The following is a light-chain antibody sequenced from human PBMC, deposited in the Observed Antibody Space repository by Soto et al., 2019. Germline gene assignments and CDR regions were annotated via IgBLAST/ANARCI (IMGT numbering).Light chain of an antibody. CDR1: QNVAHF. J-gene: IGKJ5*01. V-gene: IGKV1-39*01. CDR3: QQNYSPPPIT. CDR2: ATS. Sequence: IQMTQSPSSLSSSLVDIVTITFRSSQNVAHFLNWYQQKPGKAPKLLIYATSSLHSGVPSRFSGSGFGTDFTLTISSLQTEDFATYYCQQNYSPPPITFGQGTRLEIK.